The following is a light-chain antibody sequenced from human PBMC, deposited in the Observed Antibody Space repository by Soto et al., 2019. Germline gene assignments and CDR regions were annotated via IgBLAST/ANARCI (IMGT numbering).Light chain of an antibody. J-gene: IGKJ1*01. V-gene: IGKV1-39*01. Sequence: DIQMTQSPSSLSASVGDRVTITCRASQNISSYLNWYQQKPGKVPKVLIYAASSLQSGVPSRLSGSGSGTDFTITMSSLQPDDFAPCYCQQSYSTPPTFGQGTKVEIK. CDR3: QQSYSTPPT. CDR1: QNISSY. CDR2: AAS.